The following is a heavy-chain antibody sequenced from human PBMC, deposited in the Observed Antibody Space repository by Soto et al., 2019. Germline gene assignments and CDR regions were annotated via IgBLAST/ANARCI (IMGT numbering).Heavy chain of an antibody. CDR1: GFTFSDYY. V-gene: IGHV3-11*01. CDR3: AKMSSENYYDPVFS. D-gene: IGHD3-22*01. Sequence: QVQLVESGGGLVQTSGSLRIACVASGFTFSDYYMSWVRQAPGKGLEWVSYISSSGNTISYADSVKGRFTISRDNAKNSVYLQMNSLRAEDTALYFCAKMSSENYYDPVFSWGQGTLVTVSS. J-gene: IGHJ4*02. CDR2: ISSSGNTI.